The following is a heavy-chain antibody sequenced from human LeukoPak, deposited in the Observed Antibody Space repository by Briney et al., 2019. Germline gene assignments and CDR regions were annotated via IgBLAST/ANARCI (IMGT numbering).Heavy chain of an antibody. D-gene: IGHD2-2*01. J-gene: IGHJ4*02. CDR2: INHRGST. Sequence: SETLSLTCTVSGGSISSYYWSWIRQPPGTGLEWIGEINHRGSTNYNPSLKSRVTISVDTSKNQFSLKLSSVTAADTAVYYCARVRCSSTSCYKRDFDYWGQGTLVTVSS. CDR3: ARVRCSSTSCYKRDFDY. CDR1: GGSISSYY. V-gene: IGHV4-34*01.